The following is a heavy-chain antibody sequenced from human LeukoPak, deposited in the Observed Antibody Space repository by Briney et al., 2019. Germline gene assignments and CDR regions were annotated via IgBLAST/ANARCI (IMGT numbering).Heavy chain of an antibody. V-gene: IGHV4-4*09. CDR3: ARHLCCTGGSCGYYYMDV. Sequence: SETLSLTCTVSGGSISSYYWSWIRQPPGKGLEWIGYIYTSGSTNYNPSLKSRVTISVDTSKNQFSLKLSSVTAADTAVYYCARHLCCTGGSCGYYYMDVWGKGTTVTVSS. J-gene: IGHJ6*03. CDR2: IYTSGST. D-gene: IGHD2-15*01. CDR1: GGSISSYY.